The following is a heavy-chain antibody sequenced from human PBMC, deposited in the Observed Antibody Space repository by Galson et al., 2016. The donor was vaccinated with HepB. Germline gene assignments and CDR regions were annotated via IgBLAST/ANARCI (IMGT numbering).Heavy chain of an antibody. D-gene: IGHD2-15*01. CDR3: ARTYLLDY. CDR2: ISGSGGET. J-gene: IGHJ4*02. CDR1: GFTFSNYA. Sequence: LRLSCAASGFTFSNYAMSWVRQAPGKGLEWVSSISGSGGETYYADSVKGRFTISRDNSKNTLYLQMNSLRVEDTAVYYCARTYLLDYWGQGTPVTVSS. V-gene: IGHV3-23*01.